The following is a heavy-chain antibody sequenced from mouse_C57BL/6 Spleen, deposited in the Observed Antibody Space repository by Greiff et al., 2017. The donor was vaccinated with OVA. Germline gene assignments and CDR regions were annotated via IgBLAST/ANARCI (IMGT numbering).Heavy chain of an antibody. CDR2: IWRGGST. CDR1: GFSLTSYG. Sequence: VKLVESGPGLVQPSQSLSITCTVSGFSLTSYGVHWVRQSPGKGLEWLGVIWRGGSTDYNAAFMSRLSITEDNSKSQVFFKMNSLQADDTAIYYCAKMGSNSGFAYWGQGTLVTVSA. CDR3: AKMGSNSGFAY. J-gene: IGHJ3*01. D-gene: IGHD2-5*01. V-gene: IGHV2-5*01.